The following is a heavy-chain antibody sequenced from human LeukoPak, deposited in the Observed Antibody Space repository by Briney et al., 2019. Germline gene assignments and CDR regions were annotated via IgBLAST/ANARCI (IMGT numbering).Heavy chain of an antibody. D-gene: IGHD3-10*01. CDR3: AVWFGELSPFGY. CDR1: GGTFSSYA. J-gene: IGHJ4*02. Sequence: SVKVSCKASGGTFSSYAISWVRQAPGQGLEWMGGIIPIFGTANYAQKFQGRVTITADESTSTAYMEPSSLRSEDTAVYYCAVWFGELSPFGYWGQGTLVTVSS. V-gene: IGHV1-69*01. CDR2: IIPIFGTA.